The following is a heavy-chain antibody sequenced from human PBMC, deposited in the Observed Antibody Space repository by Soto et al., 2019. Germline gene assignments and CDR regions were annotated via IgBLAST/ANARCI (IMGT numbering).Heavy chain of an antibody. CDR3: ARGGFAYGYLDF. Sequence: QVHLVQSGAEVKKPGASLKVSCKTSGYTFTSYGIVWVRQAPGQGLEWMGWISTYNIDTKYAQKFKGRVTMSTDTSTTTAYMELTSLTSDDTAMYYCARGGFAYGYLDFWGQATLATVSS. J-gene: IGHJ4*02. CDR1: GYTFTSYG. D-gene: IGHD5-18*01. CDR2: ISTYNIDT. V-gene: IGHV1-18*01.